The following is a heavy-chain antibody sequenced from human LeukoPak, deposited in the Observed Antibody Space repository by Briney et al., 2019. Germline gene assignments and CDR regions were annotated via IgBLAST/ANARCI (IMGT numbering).Heavy chain of an antibody. J-gene: IGHJ6*03. Sequence: GGSLRLSCAASGFTFSSYGMHWVRQAPGKGLEWVAVISYDGSNKYYADSVKGRFTISRDNAKNSPYLQMNSLRAEDTAVYYCARDGDPAYYYYMDVWGKGTTVTVSS. CDR3: ARDGDPAYYYYMDV. CDR1: GFTFSSYG. CDR2: ISYDGSNK. V-gene: IGHV3-30*03. D-gene: IGHD6-25*01.